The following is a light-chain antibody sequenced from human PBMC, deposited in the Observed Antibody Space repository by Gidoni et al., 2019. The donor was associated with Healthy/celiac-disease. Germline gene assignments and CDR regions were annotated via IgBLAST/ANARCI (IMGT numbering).Light chain of an antibody. CDR1: QGISNY. V-gene: IGKV1-27*01. J-gene: IGKJ3*01. CDR3: QKYNSALAT. CDR2: AAS. Sequence: DIQMTQSPSSLSASVGDRVTITCRASQGISNYLAWYQQKPGKVPKHLIYAASTLQSGVPSRFSGSGSGTDFTLTISSLQTEDVATYYCQKYNSALATFGPXTKVDIK.